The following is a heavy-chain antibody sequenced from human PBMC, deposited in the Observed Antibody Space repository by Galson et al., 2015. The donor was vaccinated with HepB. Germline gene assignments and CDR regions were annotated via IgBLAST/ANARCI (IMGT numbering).Heavy chain of an antibody. CDR2: INSDGNST. D-gene: IGHD3-3*01. CDR1: GFTFSSYW. CDR3: AREGVYDFWSGYRPDALDI. V-gene: IGHV3-74*01. J-gene: IGHJ3*02. Sequence: SLRLSCAASGFTFSSYWMQWVRQAPGKGLVWVSRINSDGNSTTYADSVKGRFIISRDNAKNTLFLQMNSLRAEDTAVYYCAREGVYDFWSGYRPDALDIWGQGTKVTVSS.